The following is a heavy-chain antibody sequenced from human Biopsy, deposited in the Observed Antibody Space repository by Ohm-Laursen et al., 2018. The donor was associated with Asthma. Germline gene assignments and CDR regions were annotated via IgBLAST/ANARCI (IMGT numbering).Heavy chain of an antibody. CDR3: ARQVKSTAFGVSYKKFDF. CDR2: ISNDGANK. V-gene: IGHV3-30*03. Sequence: SLRLSCTASVLTFSSYGMVWVRLAPGKGLEWVALISNDGANKFYADSVQGRFTISRDNSKNTLYLQMHSLKIEDTAVYFCARQVKSTAFGVSYKKFDFWGQGTLVAVSS. J-gene: IGHJ4*02. D-gene: IGHD3-3*01. CDR1: VLTFSSYG.